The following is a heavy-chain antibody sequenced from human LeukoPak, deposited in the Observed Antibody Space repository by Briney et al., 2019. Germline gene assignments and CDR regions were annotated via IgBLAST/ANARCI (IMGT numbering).Heavy chain of an antibody. CDR3: AIKTVTTEDY. D-gene: IGHD4-17*01. CDR2: IYHSVST. V-gene: IGHV4-4*02. J-gene: IGHJ4*02. CDR1: GGSISSSNW. Sequence: PSETLSLTCAVSGGSISSSNWWRWVRQPPAQGLEWIGEIYHSVSTNYNPSLKSRVTISVDKSKNQFSLKLSSVTAADTAVYYCAIKTVTTEDYWGQGTLVTVSS.